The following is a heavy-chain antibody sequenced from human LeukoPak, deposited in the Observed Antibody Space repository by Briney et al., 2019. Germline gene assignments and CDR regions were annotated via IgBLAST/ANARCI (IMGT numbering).Heavy chain of an antibody. CDR3: ARGYGSGSYLYYIDY. V-gene: IGHV4-34*01. Sequence: PSETLSLTCAVYGGSFSGYYWSWIRQPPGKGLEWIGEINHSGSTNYNPSLKSRVTISVDTSKNQFSLKLSSVTAADTAVYYCARGYGSGSYLYYIDYWGQGTLVTVSS. D-gene: IGHD3-10*01. J-gene: IGHJ4*02. CDR1: GGSFSGYY. CDR2: INHSGST.